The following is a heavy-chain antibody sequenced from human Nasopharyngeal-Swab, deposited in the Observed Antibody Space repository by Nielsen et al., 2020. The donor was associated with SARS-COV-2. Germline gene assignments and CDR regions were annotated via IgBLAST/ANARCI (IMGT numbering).Heavy chain of an antibody. CDR3: SRHGGFCISTNCYGGWFDP. Sequence: GESLKISCQGSGYTFRRYWIACVRQMPGKGLEWMGMLYPSDSDTRYSTYFQGQVTMSVDKSIHTAYLHWSSMKASDTAMYYCSRHGGFCISTNCYGGWFDPWGQVTQVIVSS. V-gene: IGHV5-51*01. J-gene: IGHJ5*02. D-gene: IGHD2-2*01. CDR2: LYPSDSDT. CDR1: GYTFRRYW.